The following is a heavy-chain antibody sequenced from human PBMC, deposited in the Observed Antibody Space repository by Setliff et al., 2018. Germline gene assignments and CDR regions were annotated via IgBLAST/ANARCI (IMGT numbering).Heavy chain of an antibody. D-gene: IGHD3-10*01. V-gene: IGHV4-61*09. CDR2: IYTSGTT. CDR1: GGSISSGSYY. J-gene: IGHJ6*03. CDR3: ARSNMGNYYDSGRYYYYYCMDV. Sequence: PSETLSLTCSVSGGSISSGSYYWTWIRQPAGKGLEWIGHIYTSGTTKYNPSLKSRVTISVDASKNQFFLKLTSVTAADTAVYYCARSNMGNYYDSGRYYYYYCMDVWGKGTTVTVSS.